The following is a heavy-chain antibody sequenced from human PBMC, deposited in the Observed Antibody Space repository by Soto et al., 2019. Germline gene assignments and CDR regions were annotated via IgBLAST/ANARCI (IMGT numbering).Heavy chain of an antibody. V-gene: IGHV3-30*14. D-gene: IGHD1-1*01. Sequence: GGSLRLSCAASGFTFSSYAMHWVRQAPGKGLEWMALIAYDGTNIYYADSVKGRFTISRDNSKNTLFLQMNSLRAEDTAVYYCARDDWNGPTLFDYWGQGT. CDR2: IAYDGTNI. CDR1: GFTFSSYA. CDR3: ARDDWNGPTLFDY. J-gene: IGHJ4*02.